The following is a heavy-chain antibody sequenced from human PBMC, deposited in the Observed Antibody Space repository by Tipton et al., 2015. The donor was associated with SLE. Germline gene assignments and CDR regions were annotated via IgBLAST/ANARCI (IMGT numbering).Heavy chain of an antibody. D-gene: IGHD3-3*01. Sequence: GLVKPSQTLSLTCAISGDSVSSNSAAWNWIRQSPSRGLEWLGRTYYRSKWYNDYAVSVKSRITINPDTSKNQFSLQLSSVTAADTSVYYCARGKDYDFWSGYYRRVASDFCGQGTIVTVSS. V-gene: IGHV6-1*01. CDR1: GDSVSSNSAA. CDR3: ARGKDYDFWSGYYRRVASDF. J-gene: IGHJ3*01. CDR2: TYYRSKWYN.